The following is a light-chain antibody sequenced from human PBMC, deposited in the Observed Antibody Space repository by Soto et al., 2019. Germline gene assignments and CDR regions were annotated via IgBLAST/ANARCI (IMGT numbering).Light chain of an antibody. CDR1: QSVSSY. CDR3: QQRSNWLT. V-gene: IGKV3-11*01. Sequence: EIGLPQSTSTLSLSPGERSTVSCRASQSVSSYLAWYQQRPGQAPRLLIFDASNRATGIPARFSGSGSGTDFTLTISSLEPEDFAVYYCQQRSNWLTFGGGTKVDIK. J-gene: IGKJ4*01. CDR2: DAS.